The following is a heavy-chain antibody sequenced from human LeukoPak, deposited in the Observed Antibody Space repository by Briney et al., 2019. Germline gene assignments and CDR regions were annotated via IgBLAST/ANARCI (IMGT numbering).Heavy chain of an antibody. Sequence: GWSLRLSCAASGFTFSSYWMSWVRQAPGKGLEWVANIKQDGSEKYYVDSVKGRFTISRDNAKNSLYLQMNSLRAEDTAVYYCARVQPGIAAAGTDYWGQGTLVTVSS. CDR3: ARVQPGIAAAGTDY. J-gene: IGHJ4*02. CDR1: GFTFSSYW. V-gene: IGHV3-7*03. CDR2: IKQDGSEK. D-gene: IGHD6-13*01.